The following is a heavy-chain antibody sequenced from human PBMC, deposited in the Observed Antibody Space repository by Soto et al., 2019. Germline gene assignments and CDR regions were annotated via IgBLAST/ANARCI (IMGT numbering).Heavy chain of an antibody. D-gene: IGHD6-19*01. CDR1: GFSFSSYS. V-gene: IGHV3-21*01. Sequence: GGSLRLSCAASGFSFSSYSVTWVRQAPGKGLEWVSSISSSSGYIYYADSVKGRFTISRDNAKNSLYLQMNNLRAEDTAVYYCARVPDSSGWSFDYWGQGTLVTVSS. CDR3: ARVPDSSGWSFDY. J-gene: IGHJ4*02. CDR2: ISSSSGYI.